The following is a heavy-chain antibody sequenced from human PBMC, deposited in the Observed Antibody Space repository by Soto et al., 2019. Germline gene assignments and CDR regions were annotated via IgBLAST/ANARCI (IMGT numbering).Heavy chain of an antibody. Sequence: QVRLVQSGAELKRPGSSVKVSCRVSGDSDGIYNIAWVRQAPGQGLEWLGGIVPLIGTTDYSQRFRGRVTITADESTGTAYLELHSLKSEDTAVYHCAGRAMAATWLDPWGQGTPVIVSA. J-gene: IGHJ5*02. CDR3: AGRAMAATWLDP. CDR2: IVPLIGTT. D-gene: IGHD6-19*01. V-gene: IGHV1-69*01. CDR1: GDSDGIYN.